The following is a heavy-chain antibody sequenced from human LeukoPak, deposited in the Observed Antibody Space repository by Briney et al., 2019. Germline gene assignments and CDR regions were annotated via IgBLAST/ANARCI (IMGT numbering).Heavy chain of an antibody. D-gene: IGHD3-10*01. V-gene: IGHV4-30-2*01. CDR2: VYHSGGT. Sequence: SETLSLTCAVSGGTISSGANSWSWIRQPPGQGLEWIGYVYHSGGTYYNPSLKSRVTISVDRSKNQFSLKLSSVTAADTALYYCAREGSLAFDIWGQGTMVTVSS. CDR1: GGTISSGANS. CDR3: AREGSLAFDI. J-gene: IGHJ3*02.